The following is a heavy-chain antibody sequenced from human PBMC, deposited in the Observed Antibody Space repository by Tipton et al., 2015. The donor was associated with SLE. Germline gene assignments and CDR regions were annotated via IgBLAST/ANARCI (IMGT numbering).Heavy chain of an antibody. D-gene: IGHD2/OR15-2a*01. J-gene: IGHJ3*02. CDR2: IYTSGAT. CDR3: ARVWLNNAFDI. CDR1: GGSISNHY. Sequence: TLSLTCTVSGGSISNHYWSWIRQPAGKGLVWIGRIYTSGATDDNPSLKSRVTMSVDMSKNQIFLKMTSVTAADSAVYFCARVWLNNAFDIWGQGTRVTVSS. V-gene: IGHV4-4*07.